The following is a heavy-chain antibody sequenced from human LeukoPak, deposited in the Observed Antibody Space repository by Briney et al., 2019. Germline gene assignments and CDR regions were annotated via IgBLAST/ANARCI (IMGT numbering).Heavy chain of an antibody. V-gene: IGHV1-2*02. CDR3: ARIGGDIYYFDY. CDR1: GYSFTGHF. J-gene: IGHJ4*02. CDR2: INPDSGGT. D-gene: IGHD3-16*01. Sequence: ASVKVSCKTSGYSFTGHFVHWVRQAPGQGLEWMGWINPDSGGTNYAQKFRDRVTMTRDTSISTAYMELSSLTSDDTAVYYCARIGGDIYYFDYWGQGTLVTVSS.